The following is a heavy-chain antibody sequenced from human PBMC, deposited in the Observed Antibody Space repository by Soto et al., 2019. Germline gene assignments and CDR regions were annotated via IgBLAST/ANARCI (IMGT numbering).Heavy chain of an antibody. D-gene: IGHD5-12*01. J-gene: IGHJ3*02. CDR3: ARHHIVATIDPAFDI. V-gene: IGHV4-59*08. CDR1: GGSISSYH. CDR2: IYYSGST. Sequence: QVQLQESGPGLVKPSETLSLTCTVPGGSISSYHWSWIRQPPRKGLEWIGYIYYSGSTNYHPSLKSRVTISVDTSKNQFSLKLSSVTAADTAVYYCARHHIVATIDPAFDIWGQGTMVTVSS.